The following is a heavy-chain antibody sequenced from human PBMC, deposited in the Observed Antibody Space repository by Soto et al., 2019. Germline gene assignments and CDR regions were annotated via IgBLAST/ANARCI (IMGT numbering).Heavy chain of an antibody. Sequence: GGSLRLSCVASGFTFRNFVMRWVRQTPGKGLEWVSTITETGGDTYYTDSVKGRFTISRDNSKNTLYLQMSSLRAEDTALYYCTKASSDRHHMDVWGQGTTVTVSS. CDR1: GFTFRNFV. V-gene: IGHV3-23*01. CDR3: TKASSDRHHMDV. CDR2: ITETGGDT. J-gene: IGHJ6*02.